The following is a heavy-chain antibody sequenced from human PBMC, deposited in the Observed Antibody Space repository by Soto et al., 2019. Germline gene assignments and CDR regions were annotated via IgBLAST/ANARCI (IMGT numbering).Heavy chain of an antibody. Sequence: ASVKVSCKASGYTFTSYGISWVRQAPGQGLEWMGCNNAATGATEYSQKFRDRVTIYRDTSANIVYMEMNSLRFEDTAVYFCAKGHHAGSWTIDHWGQGTLVTVSS. V-gene: IGHV1-18*01. CDR3: AKGHHAGSWTIDH. J-gene: IGHJ4*02. CDR2: NNAATGAT. CDR1: GYTFTSYG. D-gene: IGHD6-13*01.